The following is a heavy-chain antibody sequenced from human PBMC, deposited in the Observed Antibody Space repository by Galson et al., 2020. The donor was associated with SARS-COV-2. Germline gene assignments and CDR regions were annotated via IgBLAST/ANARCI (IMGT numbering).Heavy chain of an antibody. CDR2: IDWDNDK. Sequence: SGPTLVKPTQTLTLTCTFSGFSLTTSGMGVTWIRQPPGKALEWLALIDWDNDKYYSTSLKTRLTISGDTSKNQVFLTMTNMDPADTATYYCARMAGEYGGYGYGSSPFDSWGQGTLDTGSS. D-gene: IGHD5-12*01. J-gene: IGHJ4*02. CDR3: ARMAGEYGGYGYGSSPFDS. CDR1: GFSLTTSGMG. V-gene: IGHV2-70*01.